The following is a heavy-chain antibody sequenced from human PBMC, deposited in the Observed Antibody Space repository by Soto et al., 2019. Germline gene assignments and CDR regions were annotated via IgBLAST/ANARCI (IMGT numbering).Heavy chain of an antibody. CDR2: INPSVVYK. CDR3: ARSVDTTIVELGIIDY. J-gene: IGHJ4*02. CDR1: GYTFTRYY. Sequence: GASVKVSCKASGYTFTRYYMHWVRQAPGQGLEWMGVINPSVVYKTYAQKFQGRVTMTRDTSTSTVYMELSSLRSEDTAVYYCARSVDTTIVELGIIDYLGQVTIVTFFS. V-gene: IGHV1-46*01. D-gene: IGHD5-18*01.